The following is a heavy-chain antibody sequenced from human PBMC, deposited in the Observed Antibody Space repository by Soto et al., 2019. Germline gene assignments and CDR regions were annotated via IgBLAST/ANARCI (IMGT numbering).Heavy chain of an antibody. CDR1: GGTFSSYA. Sequence: QVQLVQSGAEVKKPGSSVKVSCKASGGTFSSYAISWVRQAPGQGLEWMGGTIPIFGTANYAQKFQGRVTITADESTSTAYMELSSLRSEDTAVYYCASHGRQLVDYYYGMDVWGQGTTVTVSS. CDR2: TIPIFGTA. V-gene: IGHV1-69*12. J-gene: IGHJ6*02. CDR3: ASHGRQLVDYYYGMDV. D-gene: IGHD6-6*01.